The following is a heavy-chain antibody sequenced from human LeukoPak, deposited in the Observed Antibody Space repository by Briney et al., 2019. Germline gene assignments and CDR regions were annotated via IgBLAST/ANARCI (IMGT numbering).Heavy chain of an antibody. CDR1: GGSISSYY. J-gene: IGHJ3*01. CDR3: ARRWVYDKRAYA. V-gene: IGHV4-59*08. Sequence: SETLSLTCTDSGGSISSYYWSWIRQPPGKGLEWIGYIYYSGSTNYNPSLKSRVTISVDTSKNQFSLKLSSVTAADTAVYYCARRWVYDKRAYAWGQGTMVTVSS. CDR2: IYYSGST. D-gene: IGHD3-16*01.